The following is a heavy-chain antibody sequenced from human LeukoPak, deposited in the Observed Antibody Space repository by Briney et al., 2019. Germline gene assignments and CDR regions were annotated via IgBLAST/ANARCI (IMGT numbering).Heavy chain of an antibody. Sequence: GGSLRLSCAASGFTFSSYEMNWVRQAPGKGLEWVSYISSSGSTIYYADSVKGRFTISRDNAKNSLYLQMNSLRAEDTAVYYCAKGGRYYDSSGYYPSWGQGTLVTVSS. V-gene: IGHV3-48*03. CDR2: ISSSGSTI. D-gene: IGHD3-22*01. CDR1: GFTFSSYE. CDR3: AKGGRYYDSSGYYPS. J-gene: IGHJ4*02.